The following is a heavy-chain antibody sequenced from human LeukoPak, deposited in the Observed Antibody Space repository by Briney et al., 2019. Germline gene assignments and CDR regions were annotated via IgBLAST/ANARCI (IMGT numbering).Heavy chain of an antibody. CDR2: IYYSGST. CDR1: GGSISTYY. CDR3: ARGNWEVITPDY. V-gene: IGHV4-59*01. D-gene: IGHD3-22*01. J-gene: IGHJ4*02. Sequence: SETLSLTCTVSGGSISTYYWSWIRQPPGKGLEWIGYIYYSGSTNYNPSLKSRVTISIDTSKNQFSLKLSSVTAADTAVYYCARGNWEVITPDYWGQRTLVTVSS.